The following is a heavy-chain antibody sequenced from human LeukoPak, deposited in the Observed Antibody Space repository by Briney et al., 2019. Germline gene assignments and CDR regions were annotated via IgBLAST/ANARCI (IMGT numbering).Heavy chain of an antibody. J-gene: IGHJ6*03. Sequence: ASVKVSCKASGYTFTSYGISWVRQAPGQGLEWMGWISAYNGNTNYAQKLQGRVTMTTDTSTSTAYMELRSLRSDDTAVYYCARSHATVTTYYYYRDVWGKGTTVTVSS. V-gene: IGHV1-18*01. CDR3: ARSHATVTTYYYYRDV. CDR1: GYTFTSYG. D-gene: IGHD4-17*01. CDR2: ISAYNGNT.